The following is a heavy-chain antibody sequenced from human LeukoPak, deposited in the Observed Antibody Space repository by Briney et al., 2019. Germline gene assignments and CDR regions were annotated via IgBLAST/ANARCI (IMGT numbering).Heavy chain of an antibody. CDR1: GFTFSNYG. D-gene: IGHD6-13*01. J-gene: IGHJ4*02. Sequence: GGSLRLSCVASGFTFSNYGMHWVRQAPGKGLEWVAVIWYDGSIQYYADSVQGRFTISRDSSENTLYLQMNSLRAEDTAVYYCARDKSWYFDYWGQGTLVTVSS. V-gene: IGHV3-33*08. CDR3: ARDKSWYFDY. CDR2: IWYDGSIQ.